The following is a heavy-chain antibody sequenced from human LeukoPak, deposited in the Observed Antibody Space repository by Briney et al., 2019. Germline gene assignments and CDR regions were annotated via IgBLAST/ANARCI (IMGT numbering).Heavy chain of an antibody. Sequence: GGSLRLSCAASGFTFSSYGMHRVRQATGKGLEWVSAIGPAGDTYYPGSVKGRFTISRDNSKNTLYLQMNSLRAEDTAVYYCARDVGPHPYYDSSGYCDYWGQGTLVTVSS. CDR1: GFTFSSYG. V-gene: IGHV3-13*01. CDR3: ARDVGPHPYYDSSGYCDY. D-gene: IGHD3-22*01. J-gene: IGHJ4*02. CDR2: IGPAGDT.